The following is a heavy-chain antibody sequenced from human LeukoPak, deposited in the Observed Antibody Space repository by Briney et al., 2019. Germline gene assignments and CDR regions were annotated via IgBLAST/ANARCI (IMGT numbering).Heavy chain of an antibody. CDR1: GYTFTNYA. Sequence: ASVKVSCKASGYTFTNYAMHWVRQAPGQGLEWMGWINPNSGGTNYAQKFQGRVTMTRDTSISTAYMELSRLRSDDTAVYYCARRMEWEDNDAFDIWGQGTMVTVSS. J-gene: IGHJ3*02. D-gene: IGHD1-26*01. CDR3: ARRMEWEDNDAFDI. CDR2: INPNSGGT. V-gene: IGHV1-2*02.